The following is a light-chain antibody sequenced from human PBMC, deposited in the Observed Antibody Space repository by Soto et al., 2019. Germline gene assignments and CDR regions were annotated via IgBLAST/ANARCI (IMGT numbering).Light chain of an antibody. V-gene: IGKV3-15*01. CDR3: PQGHNSPLT. CDR1: QSISTE. J-gene: IGKJ2*01. CDR2: SAS. Sequence: EIVMTQSPATLSVSPGERATLSCRASQSISTELAWYQQKPGQPPRLLIYSASTRATGVPARFTGSGSGSEFTLTISGLQSEDLAVYYCPQGHNSPLTFGQGTRLEI.